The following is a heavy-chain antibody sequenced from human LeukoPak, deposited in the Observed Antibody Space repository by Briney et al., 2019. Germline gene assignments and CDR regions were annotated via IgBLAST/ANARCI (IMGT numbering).Heavy chain of an antibody. J-gene: IGHJ6*02. Sequence: GGSLRLSCAASGFTFSSYGMHWVRQAPGKGLEWVAVISFDGINRYYADSVKGRFTISRGNSQNTLYLQMNRLRVGDTAVYYCAKWGSSGWSGSYYGLDVWGQGTTVTVSS. D-gene: IGHD6-19*01. CDR3: AKWGSSGWSGSYYGLDV. CDR1: GFTFSSYG. V-gene: IGHV3-30*18. CDR2: ISFDGINR.